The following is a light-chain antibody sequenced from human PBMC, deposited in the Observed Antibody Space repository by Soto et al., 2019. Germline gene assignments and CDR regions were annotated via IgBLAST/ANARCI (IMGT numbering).Light chain of an antibody. V-gene: IGLV2-23*01. J-gene: IGLJ2*01. CDR2: EAS. CDR3: CSYAGSDTMI. Sequence: QSVLTQPASVSGSPGQSITISCTGTSSNVGSYTLVSWYQQHPGEAPKLMIYEASKRPSGVSNRFSGSKSGNTASLTISGLQAEDEADYYCCSYAGSDTMIFGGGTKVTVL. CDR1: SSNVGSYTL.